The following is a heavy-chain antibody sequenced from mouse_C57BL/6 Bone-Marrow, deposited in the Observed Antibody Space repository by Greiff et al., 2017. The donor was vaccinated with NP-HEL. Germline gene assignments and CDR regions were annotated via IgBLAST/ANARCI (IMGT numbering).Heavy chain of an antibody. D-gene: IGHD1-1*01. CDR1: GYTFTSYW. J-gene: IGHJ2*01. Sequence: VQLQQSGAELVKPGASVKMSCKASGYTFTSYWITWVKQRPGQGLKWIGDLYPGSGSTNYNEKFKSKATLTVDTSSSTAYMQLSSLTSEDSAVYYCARHPLLLGFDYWGQGTTLTVSS. CDR2: LYPGSGST. V-gene: IGHV1-55*01. CDR3: ARHPLLLGFDY.